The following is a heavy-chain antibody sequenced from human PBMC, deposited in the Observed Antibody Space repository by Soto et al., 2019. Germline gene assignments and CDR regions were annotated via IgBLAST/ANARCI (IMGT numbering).Heavy chain of an antibody. Sequence: PGGSLRLSCAGPGFTLSDHYIDWFRQAPVKGLEWVGRSRDRAQGYSTAYAASVKGRFTTSRDEPKNSVYLQMNSLKTEDTAVYYCVRATYFSDSSGYTRCLDFWGQGTLVTVSS. CDR3: VRATYFSDSSGYTRCLDF. CDR1: GFTLSDHY. J-gene: IGHJ4*02. V-gene: IGHV3-72*01. CDR2: SRDRAQGYST. D-gene: IGHD3-22*01.